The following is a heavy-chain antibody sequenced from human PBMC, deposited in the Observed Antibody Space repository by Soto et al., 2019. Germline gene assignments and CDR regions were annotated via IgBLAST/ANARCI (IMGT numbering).Heavy chain of an antibody. CDR1: GGTFSSYA. Sequence: ASVKVSCKASGGTFSSYAISWVRQAPGQGLEWMGGIIPIFGTANYAQKFQGRVTITADESTSTAYMELSSLRSEDTAVYYCARDRAEQQLPYFDYWGQGTLVTVSS. J-gene: IGHJ4*02. D-gene: IGHD6-13*01. V-gene: IGHV1-69*13. CDR3: ARDRAEQQLPYFDY. CDR2: IIPIFGTA.